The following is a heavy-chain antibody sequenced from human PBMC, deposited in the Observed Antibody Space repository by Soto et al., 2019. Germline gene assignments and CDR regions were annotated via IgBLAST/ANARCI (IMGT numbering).Heavy chain of an antibody. CDR2: FDPEDGET. CDR3: ATVRYSRSRKRSWFDP. J-gene: IGHJ5*02. Sequence: GASVKVSCKVSGYTLTELSMHWVRQAPGKGLEWMGGFDPEDGETIYAQKFQGRVTMTEDTSTDTAYMELSSLRSEDTAVYYFATVRYSRSRKRSWFDPWGQGTLVTVSS. V-gene: IGHV1-24*01. CDR1: GYTLTELS. D-gene: IGHD6-13*01.